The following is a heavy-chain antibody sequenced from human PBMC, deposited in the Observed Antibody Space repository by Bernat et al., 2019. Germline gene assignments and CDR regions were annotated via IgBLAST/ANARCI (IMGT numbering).Heavy chain of an antibody. CDR1: GGSISTSSHY. J-gene: IGHJ4*02. D-gene: IGHD3-16*01. CDR2: IYYSGES. V-gene: IGHV4-39*01. CDR3: ARRASLGHFDH. Sequence: QLQLQESGPGLVKPSETLSLTCSVSGGSISTSSHYWGWIRQPPGKRLEWIGSIYYSGESNYNPSLESRLTISVDTSKNQFSLKLSSVTAADTAVYYCARRASLGHFDHWGQGTQVTVSS.